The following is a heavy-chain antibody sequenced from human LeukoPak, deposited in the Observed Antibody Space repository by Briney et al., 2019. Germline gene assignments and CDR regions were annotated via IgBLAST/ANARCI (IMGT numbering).Heavy chain of an antibody. CDR3: ARDPMVRGVRVNWFDP. Sequence: GGSLRLSCAASGFTFSSYAMNWVRQAPGKGLEWVSYISSSSSTIYYADSVKGRFTISRDNAKNSLYLQMNSLRAEDTAVYYCARDPMVRGVRVNWFDPWGQGTLVTVSS. D-gene: IGHD3-10*01. CDR1: GFTFSSYA. J-gene: IGHJ5*02. V-gene: IGHV3-48*04. CDR2: ISSSSSTI.